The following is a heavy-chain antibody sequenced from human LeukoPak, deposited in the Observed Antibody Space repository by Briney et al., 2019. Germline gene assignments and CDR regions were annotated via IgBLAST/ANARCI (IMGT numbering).Heavy chain of an antibody. CDR3: ARGLKVPAAFDYYYYMDV. Sequence: SGGSLRLSCAASGFTFSSYWMSWVRQAPGKGLEWVANIKQDGSEKYYVDSVKGRFTISRDNAKNSLYLQMNSLRAEDTAVYYCARGLKVPAAFDYYYYMDVWGKGTTVTVSS. D-gene: IGHD2-2*01. CDR2: IKQDGSEK. CDR1: GFTFSSYW. V-gene: IGHV3-7*01. J-gene: IGHJ6*03.